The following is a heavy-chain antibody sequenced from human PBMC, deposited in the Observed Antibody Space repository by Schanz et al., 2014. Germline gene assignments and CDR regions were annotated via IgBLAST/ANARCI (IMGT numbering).Heavy chain of an antibody. J-gene: IGHJ6*02. CDR2: LSGSGGST. D-gene: IGHD2-15*01. Sequence: EVQLLESGGGLVQPGGSLRLSCAASGFTFSSYAMSWVRQAPGKGLEWVSALSGSGGSTYYADSVKGRFTISRDNSKNILYLQMNSLRAEDTAVYYCAKARRKSNCSGGRGFHYSCYGMDVWGQGTTVTVSS. V-gene: IGHV3-23*01. CDR3: AKARRKSNCSGGRGFHYSCYGMDV. CDR1: GFTFSSYA.